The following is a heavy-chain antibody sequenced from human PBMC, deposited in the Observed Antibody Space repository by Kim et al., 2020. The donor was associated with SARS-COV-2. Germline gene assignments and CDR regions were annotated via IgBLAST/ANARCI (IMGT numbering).Heavy chain of an antibody. V-gene: IGHV3-33*01. CDR2: IWSDGTKK. CDR1: GFSFRNYG. Sequence: GGSLRLSCAASGFSFRNYGIHWVRQTPGKGLEWVAVIWSDGTKKYYAESVKGRFTISRDNAKYTVSLEMESLRAEDTAVYYCVRGITDYYDHWLGSYVTTTYSYFGMDVWGQGTTVTVSS. CDR3: VRGITDYYDHWLGSYVTTTYSYFGMDV. J-gene: IGHJ6*02. D-gene: IGHD3-3*01.